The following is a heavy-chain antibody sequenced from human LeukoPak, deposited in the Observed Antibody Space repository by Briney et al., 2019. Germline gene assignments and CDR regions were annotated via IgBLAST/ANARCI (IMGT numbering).Heavy chain of an antibody. D-gene: IGHD6-19*01. V-gene: IGHV3-33*01. CDR1: GFAFSSYG. Sequence: GGSLRLSCAASGFAFSSYGMHWVRQAPGKGLEWVAVIWYDGSNKYYADSVKGRFTISRDNSKNTLYLQMNSLRAEDTAVYYCAREGSSGWYHYFDYWGQGTLVTVSS. CDR2: IWYDGSNK. J-gene: IGHJ4*02. CDR3: AREGSSGWYHYFDY.